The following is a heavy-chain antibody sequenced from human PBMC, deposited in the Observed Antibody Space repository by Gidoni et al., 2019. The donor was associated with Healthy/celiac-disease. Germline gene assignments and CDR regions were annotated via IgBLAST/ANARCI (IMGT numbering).Heavy chain of an antibody. CDR2: IYSSGST. CDR1: GGPINSGSYY. Sequence: QVQLQESGPGLVKPSQTLSLTCTASGGPINSGSYYWSWIRQPAGKGLEWIGRIYSSGSTNYNPSLKSRVTISLDTSKDQFSLNLSSVTAADTAVYYCARVPHNTGLSFDIWGQGTMVTVSS. D-gene: IGHD1-1*01. J-gene: IGHJ3*02. CDR3: ARVPHNTGLSFDI. V-gene: IGHV4-61*02.